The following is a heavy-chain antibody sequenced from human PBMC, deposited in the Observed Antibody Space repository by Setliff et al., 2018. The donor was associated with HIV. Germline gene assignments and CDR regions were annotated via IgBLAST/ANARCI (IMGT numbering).Heavy chain of an antibody. D-gene: IGHD1-26*01. J-gene: IGHJ4*01. CDR3: ASLLVFPAGGLFDF. CDR2: INPNGDT. Sequence: PSETLSLTCAVYGGSFSGHFWTWIRQPPGKGLEWIGNINPNGDTNYNYISSMKGRLTLSLDTSKNQFSLTLRSVTAADTAVYYCASLLVFPAGGLFDFWGHGNLVPSPQ. CDR1: GGSFSGHF. V-gene: IGHV4-34*01.